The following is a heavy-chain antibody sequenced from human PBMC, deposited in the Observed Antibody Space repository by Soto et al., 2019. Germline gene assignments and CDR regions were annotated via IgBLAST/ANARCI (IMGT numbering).Heavy chain of an antibody. CDR3: ARRPHDCSSTSRYLDY. J-gene: IGHJ4*02. CDR1: GFTFSSYS. Sequence: EVQLVESGGGLVQPGGSVRLSCAASGFTFSSYSMNWVRQAPGKGLEWVSYISSSSSTIYYADSVKGRFTITRDNAKNSLYLQMNSLRAEDTAVYYCARRPHDCSSTSRYLDYWGQATLVTVSS. CDR2: ISSSSSTI. D-gene: IGHD2-2*01. V-gene: IGHV3-48*01.